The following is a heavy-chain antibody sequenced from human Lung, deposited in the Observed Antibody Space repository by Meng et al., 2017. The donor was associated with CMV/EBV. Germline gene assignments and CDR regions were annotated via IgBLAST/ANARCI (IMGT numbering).Heavy chain of an antibody. J-gene: IGHJ4*02. CDR1: SDSITNYF. V-gene: IGHV4-4*07. CDR2: LYPDGST. CDR3: ARTPARFCNTHMCYAFDY. Sequence: QAQLQESGPRLVKPSETLSVTCIVSSDSITNYFWSWVRQPAGKGLEWIGRLYPDGSTDYNPSLSSRLTLSLDTSKIRFSLKLRSVTAADTAIYYCARTPARFCNTHMCYAFDYWGQGALVTVSS. D-gene: IGHD2-2*01.